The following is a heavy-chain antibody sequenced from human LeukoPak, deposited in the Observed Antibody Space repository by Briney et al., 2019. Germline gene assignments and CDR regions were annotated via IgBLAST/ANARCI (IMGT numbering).Heavy chain of an antibody. D-gene: IGHD6-19*01. V-gene: IGHV4-34*01. CDR1: GFTFSSYS. Sequence: GSLRLSCAASGFTFSSYSMNWVRQAPGKGLEWIGEINHSGSTNYNPSLKRRVTISVDTSKNQFSLKLSSVTAADTAVYYCARRNEAVAGRISDYWGEGTVVTVSS. J-gene: IGHJ4*02. CDR2: INHSGST. CDR3: ARRNEAVAGRISDY.